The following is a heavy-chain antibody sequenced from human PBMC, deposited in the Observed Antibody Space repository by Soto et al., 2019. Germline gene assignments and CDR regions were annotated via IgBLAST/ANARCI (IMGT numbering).Heavy chain of an antibody. CDR3: AKDMSVAVFNDAFDI. CDR1: GFTFSSYG. D-gene: IGHD3-3*01. CDR2: IGCDGCNK. Sequence: GGSLRLSCAASGFTFSSYGMHWVRQAPGKGLEWVAVIGCDGCNKYYADSVKGRFTISRDNAKNPLYLQMNSLRAEDTAVYYCAKDMSVAVFNDAFDIWGQGTMVTVSS. J-gene: IGHJ3*02. V-gene: IGHV3-33*06.